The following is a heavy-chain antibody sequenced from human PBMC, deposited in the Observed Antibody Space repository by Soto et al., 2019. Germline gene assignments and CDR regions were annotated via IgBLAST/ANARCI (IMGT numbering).Heavy chain of an antibody. CDR1: GYTFTSYA. CDR2: INAGNGNT. J-gene: IGHJ3*02. D-gene: IGHD2-2*01. V-gene: IGHV1-3*01. CDR3: ASAGGGYCSSTSCSFDI. Sequence: ASVKVSCKASGYTFTSYAMHWVRQAPGQRLEWMGWINAGNGNTKYSQKFQGRVTITRDTSASTAYMELSSLRSEDTAEYYCASAGGGYCSSTSCSFDIWGQGTKVTV.